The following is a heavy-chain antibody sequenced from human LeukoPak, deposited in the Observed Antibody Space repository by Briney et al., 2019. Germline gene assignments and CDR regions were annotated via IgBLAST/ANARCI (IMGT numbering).Heavy chain of an antibody. CDR1: GYSISSGYY. CDR3: ARVAYSSDSGDR. Sequence: SETLSLTCSVSGYSISSGYYWGWIRQPPGEGLEWIGSIYHTGVTYYNPSLESRVTISVDTSKNQFSLKLSSVTAADTAVYYCARVAYSSDSGDRWGLGTLVTVSS. CDR2: IYHTGVT. J-gene: IGHJ5*02. V-gene: IGHV4-38-2*02. D-gene: IGHD6-25*01.